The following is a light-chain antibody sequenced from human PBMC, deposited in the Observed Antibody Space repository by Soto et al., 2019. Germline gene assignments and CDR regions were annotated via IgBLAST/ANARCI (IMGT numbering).Light chain of an antibody. J-gene: IGLJ1*01. CDR1: SSNIGSNT. CDR2: SNS. CDR3: AAWDDSLNGHV. Sequence: QSVLTQPPSASGTPGQRVTISCSGSSSNIGSNTVDWYQQLPGTAPKLLIYSNSQRPSGVPDRFSGSKSGTSASLAISGLQSEDEDDYYCAAWDDSLNGHVFGTGTKV. V-gene: IGLV1-44*01.